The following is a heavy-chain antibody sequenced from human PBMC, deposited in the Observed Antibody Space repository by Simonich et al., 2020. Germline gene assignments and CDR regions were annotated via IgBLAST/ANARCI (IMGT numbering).Heavy chain of an antibody. D-gene: IGHD3-10*01. Sequence: GAEVKKHVASVKVSCKASGYTFTGYYMHWGRQAPGTGLEWMGGINPNSGGTNYAQKFQGRVTMTRDTSIRTAYMELCRLVADATAVYYCARVPGIYYYYGMDVWGQGTTVTVSS. CDR1: GYTFTGYY. J-gene: IGHJ6*02. CDR3: ARVPGIYYYYGMDV. V-gene: IGHV1-2*02. CDR2: INPNSGGT.